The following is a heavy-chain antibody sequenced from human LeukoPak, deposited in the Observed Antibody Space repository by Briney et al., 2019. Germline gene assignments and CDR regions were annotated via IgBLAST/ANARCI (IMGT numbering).Heavy chain of an antibody. Sequence: GGSLRLSCAASGFTFSSYGMHWVRQAPGKGLEWVAVISYDGSNKYYADSVKGRFTISRDNSKNTLYLQMNSLRAEDTAVYYCAKGDTAMVPYYFDYWGQGTLVTVYS. J-gene: IGHJ4*02. V-gene: IGHV3-30*18. CDR3: AKGDTAMVPYYFDY. CDR2: ISYDGSNK. D-gene: IGHD5-18*01. CDR1: GFTFSSYG.